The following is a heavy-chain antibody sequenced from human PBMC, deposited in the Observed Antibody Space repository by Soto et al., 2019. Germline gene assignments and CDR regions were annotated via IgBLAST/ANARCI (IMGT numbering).Heavy chain of an antibody. CDR1: GFTFSSYS. D-gene: IGHD3-3*01. J-gene: IGHJ6*02. CDR3: ARDDEAIFGVVIAYGMDV. Sequence: GGSLRLSCAASGFTFSSYSMNWVRQAPGKGLEWVSYISSSSSTIYYADSVKGRFTISRDNAKNSLYLQMNSLRDEDTAVYYCARDDEAIFGVVIAYGMDVWGQGTTVTVSS. CDR2: ISSSSSTI. V-gene: IGHV3-48*02.